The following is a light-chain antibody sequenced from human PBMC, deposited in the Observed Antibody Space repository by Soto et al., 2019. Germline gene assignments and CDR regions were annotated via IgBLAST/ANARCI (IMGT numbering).Light chain of an antibody. CDR1: QSISSW. V-gene: IGKV1-5*01. CDR2: DAS. Sequence: DIQMTQSRSTLSASVGDRVTITCRASQSISSWLAWYQQKRGKAPKLLIYDASSLESGVPSRFSGSGSGTEFTLTISSLQPDDFATYYCQHYNSYSEAFGQGTKVDI. CDR3: QHYNSYSEA. J-gene: IGKJ1*01.